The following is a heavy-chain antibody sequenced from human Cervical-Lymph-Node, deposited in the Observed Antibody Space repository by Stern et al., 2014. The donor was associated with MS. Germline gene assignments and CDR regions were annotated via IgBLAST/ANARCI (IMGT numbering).Heavy chain of an antibody. CDR1: GGSISSGDYY. J-gene: IGHJ4*02. CDR3: AREGPRTGTLVY. Sequence: QVQLEESGPGLVKPSQTLSLTCTVSGGSISSGDYYWSWIRQPPGKGLEWIGYIYYSGSTYYNPSLKSRVTLYVDTSKNQFSLKLSSVTAADTAVYYCAREGPRTGTLVYWGQGTLVTVSS. D-gene: IGHD3/OR15-3a*01. V-gene: IGHV4-30-4*01. CDR2: IYYSGST.